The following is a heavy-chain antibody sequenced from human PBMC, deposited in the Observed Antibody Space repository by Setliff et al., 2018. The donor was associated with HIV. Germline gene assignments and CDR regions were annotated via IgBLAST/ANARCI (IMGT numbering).Heavy chain of an antibody. D-gene: IGHD3-22*01. J-gene: IGHJ6*03. CDR1: GFTFSSYN. CDR3: ARGSSGYFPIYYYYYMDV. V-gene: IGHV3-21*06. Sequence: PGGSLRLSCAASGFTFSSYNMNWVRQAPGKGLEWVSFISSNSSDIYYADSMKGRFTISRDNARNSLYLQILSLRAEDTAVYYCARGSSGYFPIYYYYYMDVWGKGTTVTVSS. CDR2: ISSNSSDI.